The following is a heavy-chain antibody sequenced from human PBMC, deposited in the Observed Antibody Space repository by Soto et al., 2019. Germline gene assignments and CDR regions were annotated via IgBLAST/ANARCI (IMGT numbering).Heavy chain of an antibody. CDR3: ARDCGSLRGGSCYFNGMDV. D-gene: IGHD2-15*01. J-gene: IGHJ6*02. CDR2: IYHSGST. Sequence: SETLSLTCAVSGDSLSSGEGWSWIRQPPGKGLQWIGEIYHSGSTKYNPSLKSRVIISVDKSKNQFSLKLSSVTDADTAVYYCARDCGSLRGGSCYFNGMDVWGQGTTVT. V-gene: IGHV4-4*02. CDR1: GDSLSSGEG.